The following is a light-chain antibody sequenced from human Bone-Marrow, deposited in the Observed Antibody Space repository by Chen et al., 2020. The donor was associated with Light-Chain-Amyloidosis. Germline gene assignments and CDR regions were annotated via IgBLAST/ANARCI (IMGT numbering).Light chain of an antibody. V-gene: IGLV2-11*01. J-gene: IGLJ3*02. CDR2: DVS. Sequence: QSALTQPRSVSGSPGQSVPISCTGTSSDVGGYNYVSWYQQHPGKAPKLMIFDVSKRPSGGPDRFSGSQSGNTASLTISGLQAEDEADYYGCSYAGSYIWVFGGGTKLTVL. CDR1: SSDVGGYNY. CDR3: CSYAGSYIWV.